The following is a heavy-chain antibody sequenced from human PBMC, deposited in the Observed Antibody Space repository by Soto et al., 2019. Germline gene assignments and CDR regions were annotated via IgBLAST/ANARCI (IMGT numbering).Heavy chain of an antibody. Sequence: ASVKVSCKASGYTFTSYDINWVRQATGQGLEWMGWMNPNSGNTGYAQKFQGRVTMTRNTSISTAYMELSSLRSEDTAVYYCARKIRLGYCTNGVCYNGDDAFDIGGQGTMVTVSS. CDR2: MNPNSGNT. D-gene: IGHD2-8*01. CDR3: ARKIRLGYCTNGVCYNGDDAFDI. V-gene: IGHV1-8*01. CDR1: GYTFTSYD. J-gene: IGHJ3*02.